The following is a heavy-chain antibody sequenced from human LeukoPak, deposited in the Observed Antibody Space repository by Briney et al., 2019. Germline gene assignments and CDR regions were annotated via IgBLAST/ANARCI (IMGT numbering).Heavy chain of an antibody. D-gene: IGHD2-2*01. J-gene: IGHJ6*03. CDR2: INPNSGGT. V-gene: IGHV1-2*02. CDR1: GYTFTGYY. Sequence: GASVKVFCKASGYTFTGYYMHWVRQAPGQGLEWMGWINPNSGGTNYAQKFQGRVTMTRDTSISTAYMELSRLRSDDTAVYYCARNAQFMGAHYYYYYMDVWGKGTTVTVSS. CDR3: ARNAQFMGAHYYYYYMDV.